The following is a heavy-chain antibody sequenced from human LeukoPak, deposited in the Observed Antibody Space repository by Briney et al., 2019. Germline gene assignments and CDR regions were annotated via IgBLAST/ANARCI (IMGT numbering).Heavy chain of an antibody. CDR2: IHYSETT. D-gene: IGHD2-2*01. CDR1: GGSISSSNYY. V-gene: IGHV4-39*02. Sequence: SETLSLTCTVSGGSISSSNYYWGWIRQPPGKGLEWIASIHYSETTYYNPSLKSRVTISVDTSKNHFSLKLSSVAAADTAVYYCARGPTYQPIDFWGQGTLVTVSS. J-gene: IGHJ4*02. CDR3: ARGPTYQPIDF.